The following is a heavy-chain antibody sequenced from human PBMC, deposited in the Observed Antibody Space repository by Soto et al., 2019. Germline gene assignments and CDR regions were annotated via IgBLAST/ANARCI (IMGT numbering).Heavy chain of an antibody. D-gene: IGHD2-21*02. Sequence: GGSLRLSCAASGFTFSDYYMSWIRQAPGKGLEWVSYISSSGSTIYYADSVKGRFTISRDNAKNSLYLQMNSLRAEDTAVYYCARDRSPPVTAIDYWGQGTLVTVSS. V-gene: IGHV3-11*01. CDR3: ARDRSPPVTAIDY. J-gene: IGHJ4*02. CDR2: ISSSGSTI. CDR1: GFTFSDYY.